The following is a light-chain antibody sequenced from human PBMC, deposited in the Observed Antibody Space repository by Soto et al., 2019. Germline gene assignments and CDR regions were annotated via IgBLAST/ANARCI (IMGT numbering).Light chain of an antibody. Sequence: DIVMTQSPDSLAVSLGERATINCKSSQSFLYSSNNKNYFAWYQHKPGQPPKLLIYWASTRVSGVPDRFSGSGSGRDFTLTISSLQAEDVAVYYCQQYYHNPTSGHGTRVEIK. CDR3: QQYYHNPT. J-gene: IGKJ1*01. CDR1: QSFLYSSNNKNY. V-gene: IGKV4-1*01. CDR2: WAS.